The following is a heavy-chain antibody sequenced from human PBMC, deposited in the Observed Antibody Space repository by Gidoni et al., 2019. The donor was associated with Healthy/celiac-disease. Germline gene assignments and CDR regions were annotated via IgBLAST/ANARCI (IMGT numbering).Heavy chain of an antibody. CDR2: LTNSGGSP. V-gene: IGHV3-23*01. CDR3: AKSGTSSSSWYDY. Sequence: EVQLLASGGGLVQPGGSLRLSCAASGFTFRTFAMSWVRPAPGKGLEWVSSLTNSGGSPFYADSVKGRFTISRDNSKNTLYLQMNSLRADDTAVYYCAKSGTSSSSWYDYWGQGTLVTVSS. J-gene: IGHJ4*02. CDR1: GFTFRTFA. D-gene: IGHD6-13*01.